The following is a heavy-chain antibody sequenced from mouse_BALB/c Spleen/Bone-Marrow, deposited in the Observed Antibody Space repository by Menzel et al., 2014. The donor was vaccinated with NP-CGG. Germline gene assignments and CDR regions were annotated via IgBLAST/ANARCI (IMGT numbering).Heavy chain of an antibody. CDR2: IDPANGNT. Sequence: EVQRVESGAELVKPGASVKLSCTASGFNIKDTYMHWVKQRPEQGLEWIGRIDPANGNTKYDPKFQGKATITADTSSNTAYLRLSSLTSEDTAVYYCARWEYYAMDYWGQGTSVTVSS. CDR1: GFNIKDTY. CDR3: ARWEYYAMDY. J-gene: IGHJ4*01. V-gene: IGHV14-3*02. D-gene: IGHD4-1*01.